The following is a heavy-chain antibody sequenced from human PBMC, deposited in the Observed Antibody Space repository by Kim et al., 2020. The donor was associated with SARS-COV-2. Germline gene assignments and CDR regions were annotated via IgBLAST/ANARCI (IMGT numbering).Heavy chain of an antibody. CDR3: ARNFGSATMIGDV. CDR1: GFTFSPFA. D-gene: IGHD3-10*01. Sequence: GGSLRLSCTASGFTFSPFAMHWVRQAPGKGLEWVAVIRSDESKRYYAESVKDRFTISRDNSKNTLYLQMNSLRAEDTAIYFCARNFGSATMIGDVWGLRTVVTVSS. V-gene: IGHV3-33*01. J-gene: IGHJ3*01. CDR2: IRSDESKR.